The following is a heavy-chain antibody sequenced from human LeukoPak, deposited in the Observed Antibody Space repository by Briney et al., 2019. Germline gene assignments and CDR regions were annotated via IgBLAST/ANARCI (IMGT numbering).Heavy chain of an antibody. V-gene: IGHV3-23*01. Sequence: GGSLRLSCATSGCSFINSGMTWVGQAPGKGLEWVSDISGTVRGERTYYADSVKGRFTISRDNSKNTLYLQMNGLRADDTAVHYCLCYYASATFYWGQGTLVTVCS. D-gene: IGHD3-10*01. CDR3: LCYYASATFY. J-gene: IGHJ4*02. CDR2: ISGTVRGERT. CDR1: GCSFINSG.